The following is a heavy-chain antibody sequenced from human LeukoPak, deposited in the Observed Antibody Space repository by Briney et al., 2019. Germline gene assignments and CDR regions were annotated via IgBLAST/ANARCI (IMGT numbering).Heavy chain of an antibody. CDR3: ASITGTTHYGMDV. V-gene: IGHV4-31*03. Sequence: SQTLSLTCTVSGVSISSGGYYWSWIRQHPGKGLEWIGYIYYSGSTYYNPSLKSRVTISVDTSKNQFSLKLSSVTAADTAVYYCASITGTTHYGMDVWGQGTTVTVSS. CDR2: IYYSGST. D-gene: IGHD1-7*01. CDR1: GVSISSGGYY. J-gene: IGHJ6*02.